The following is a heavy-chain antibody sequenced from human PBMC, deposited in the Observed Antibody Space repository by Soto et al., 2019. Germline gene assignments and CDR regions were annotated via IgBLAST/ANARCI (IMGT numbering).Heavy chain of an antibody. V-gene: IGHV1-69*13. Sequence: GASVKVSCKASGGTFSSYAISWVRQAPGQGLEWMGGIIPIFGTANYAQKFQGRVTITADESTSTAYMELSSLRSEDTAVYYCARVVPGTGTNHYYYGMDVWGQGTTVTVSS. D-gene: IGHD1-1*01. CDR3: ARVVPGTGTNHYYYGMDV. J-gene: IGHJ6*02. CDR2: IIPIFGTA. CDR1: GGTFSSYA.